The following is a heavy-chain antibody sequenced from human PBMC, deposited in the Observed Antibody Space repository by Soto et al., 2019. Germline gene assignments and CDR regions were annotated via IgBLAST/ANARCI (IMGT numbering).Heavy chain of an antibody. CDR3: ARGGGYSYSLDP. Sequence: EVQLVESGGGLIQPGGSLRLSCAASGFAVSSKYMSWVRQAPGTGLEWVSVIYSGITTYYADSVKGRFTISSDNSKNTVFLQMNSLTAEDTAVYYCARGGGYSYSLDPWGRGSLVTVSS. J-gene: IGHJ5*02. V-gene: IGHV3-53*01. D-gene: IGHD5-18*01. CDR1: GFAVSSKY. CDR2: IYSGITT.